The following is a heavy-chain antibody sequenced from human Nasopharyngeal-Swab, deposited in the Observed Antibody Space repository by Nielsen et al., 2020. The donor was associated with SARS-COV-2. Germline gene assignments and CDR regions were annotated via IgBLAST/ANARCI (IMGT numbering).Heavy chain of an antibody. CDR3: ARDRAWTPFDY. Sequence: GESLKISCPASGFTFSSYSMNWVRQAPGKGLEWVSSISSSSSYIYYADSVKGRFTISRDNAKNSLYLQMNSLRAEDTAVYYCARDRAWTPFDYWGQGTLVTVSS. V-gene: IGHV3-21*01. J-gene: IGHJ4*02. CDR2: ISSSSSYI. CDR1: GFTFSSYS. D-gene: IGHD3-10*01.